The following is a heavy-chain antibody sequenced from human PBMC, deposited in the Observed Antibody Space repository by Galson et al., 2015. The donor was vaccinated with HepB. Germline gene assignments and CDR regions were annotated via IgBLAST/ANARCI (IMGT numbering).Heavy chain of an antibody. Sequence: LRLSCAASGFTFSSYAVHWVRQAPGKGLEWVAVMSFDGSNNYYAGSVKGRFTISRDNSKNTLYLQMTSLRAEDTAVYYCARAYYASSTYYYYYYGMDVWGQGTTVTVYS. V-gene: IGHV3-30*04. CDR2: MSFDGSNN. CDR1: GFTFSSYA. CDR3: ARAYYASSTYYYYYYGMDV. J-gene: IGHJ6*02. D-gene: IGHD3-22*01.